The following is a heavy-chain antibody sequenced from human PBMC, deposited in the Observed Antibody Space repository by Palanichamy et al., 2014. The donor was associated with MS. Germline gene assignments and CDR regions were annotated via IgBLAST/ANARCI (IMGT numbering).Heavy chain of an antibody. D-gene: IGHD3-22*01. CDR1: GFTFSDYS. Sequence: EVQLVESGGGLVKPGGSLTLSCSASGFTFSDYSLNWVRQAPGKGLEWVSTISSTGGHIYYADPVRGRFTISRDYAKNSLYLQMNSLRAEDTALYYCVRDTRYYDSRGYHYDYWGQGTLVTVSS. CDR3: VRDTRYYDSRGYHYDY. CDR2: ISSTGGHI. V-gene: IGHV3-21*01. J-gene: IGHJ4*02.